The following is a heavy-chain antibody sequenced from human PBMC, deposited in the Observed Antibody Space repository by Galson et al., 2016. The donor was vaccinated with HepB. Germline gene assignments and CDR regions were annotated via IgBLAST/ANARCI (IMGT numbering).Heavy chain of an antibody. J-gene: IGHJ4*02. CDR3: ARGTPSYFYNSSGNLDY. Sequence: TLSLTCTVSGGSISSGGYYWSWIRQHPGNGLEWIGNIYYSGYTYYNPSLKSRVTISVDTSKNQFSLKLSSVTAADTAVYYCARGTPSYFYNSSGNLDYWGQGTLVTVSS. V-gene: IGHV4-31*03. D-gene: IGHD3-22*01. CDR2: IYYSGYT. CDR1: GGSISSGGYY.